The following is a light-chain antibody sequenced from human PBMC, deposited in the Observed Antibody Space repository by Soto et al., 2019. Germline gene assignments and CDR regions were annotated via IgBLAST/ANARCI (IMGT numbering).Light chain of an antibody. Sequence: ESVLTQSPGTLSLSPGEGATLSCRASQSVISNYLAWFQKKPGQAPRLLIYGASIRATGIPDRFSGSGSGIDFTLTISRLEPEDFAVYYCQKYDTSPYSFGQGTNLEIK. CDR3: QKYDTSPYS. J-gene: IGKJ2*03. CDR1: QSVISNY. V-gene: IGKV3-20*01. CDR2: GAS.